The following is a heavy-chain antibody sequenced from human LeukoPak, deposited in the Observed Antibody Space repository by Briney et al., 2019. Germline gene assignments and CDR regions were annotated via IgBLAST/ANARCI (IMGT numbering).Heavy chain of an antibody. CDR1: GGSISSYY. J-gene: IGHJ4*02. CDR2: IYYSGST. CDR3: ARESGSSPLYYFDY. V-gene: IGHV4-59*01. Sequence: SETLSLTCTVSGGSISSYYWSWIRQPPGKGLEWIGYIYYSGSTNYNPSLKGRVTISVDTSKNQFSLKLSSVTAADTAVYYCARESGSSPLYYFDYWGQGTLVTVSS. D-gene: IGHD6-6*01.